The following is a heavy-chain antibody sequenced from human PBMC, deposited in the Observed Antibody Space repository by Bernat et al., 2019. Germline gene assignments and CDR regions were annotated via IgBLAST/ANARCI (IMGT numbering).Heavy chain of an antibody. Sequence: EVQLVESGGGLVKPGGSLRLSCAASGFTFSGYSMNWVRQAPGKGLEWVSCISSTSSYTNYVDSVKGRFTISRDNAKSSLYLQIDSLRAEDTAVYYWARDHGGSYLFDYWGQGTLVTVSS. CDR3: ARDHGGSYLFDY. D-gene: IGHD1-26*01. CDR1: GFTFSGYS. J-gene: IGHJ4*02. CDR2: ISSTSSYT. V-gene: IGHV3-21*01.